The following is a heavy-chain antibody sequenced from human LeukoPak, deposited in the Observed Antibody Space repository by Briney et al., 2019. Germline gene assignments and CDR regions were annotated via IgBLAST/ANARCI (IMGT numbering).Heavy chain of an antibody. D-gene: IGHD2-15*01. V-gene: IGHV1-2*02. CDR3: ARDGRYCSGGSCYTPLDY. J-gene: IGHJ4*02. CDR2: INPNSGGT. CDR1: GYTFTGYY. Sequence: ASVKVSCKASGYTFTGYYMHWVRQAPGQGLEWMGWINPNSGGTNYAQKFQGRVTMTRDMSTSTVYMELSSLRSEDTAVYYCARDGRYCSGGSCYTPLDYWGQGTLVTVSS.